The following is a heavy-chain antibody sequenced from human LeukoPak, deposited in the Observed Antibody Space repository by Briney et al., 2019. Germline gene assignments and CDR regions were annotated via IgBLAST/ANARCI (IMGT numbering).Heavy chain of an antibody. Sequence: SETLSLTCTVSGGSISSGPYYWGWIRQPPGKGLEWIGNIYYGENTYYNPSLKSRVTISVDTSKNQFSLKLSSVTAADTAVYYCARAWGYSSSWYPDYWGQGTLVTVSS. CDR3: ARAWGYSSSWYPDY. CDR1: GGSISSGPYY. V-gene: IGHV4-39*07. J-gene: IGHJ4*02. CDR2: IYYGENT. D-gene: IGHD6-13*01.